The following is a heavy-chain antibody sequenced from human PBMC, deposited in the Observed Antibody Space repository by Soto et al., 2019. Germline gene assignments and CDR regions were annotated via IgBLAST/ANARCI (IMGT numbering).Heavy chain of an antibody. D-gene: IGHD3-3*02. CDR2: ISDSGVST. CDR1: GLTFKSYA. Sequence: LRLSCAVAGLTFKSYAMSWVRQAPGKGLEWVSTISDSGVSTSYADSVKGRLTISRDNSTNTLYLQMDSLRVEDTAVYYCVKRDLAYWGQGTLVHVSS. CDR3: VKRDLAY. V-gene: IGHV3-23*01. J-gene: IGHJ4*02.